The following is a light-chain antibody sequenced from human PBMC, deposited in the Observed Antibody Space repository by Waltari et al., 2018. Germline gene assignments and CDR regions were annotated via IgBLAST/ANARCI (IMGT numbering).Light chain of an antibody. CDR3: QQYGTSSIT. J-gene: IGKJ5*01. Sequence: EIVLTPSPDTLSLSPGEGATLSCRASQSVSSNSLAWYQQRPGQAPRLLIYDSSRRATGIPDRFSGSGSGTDFTLTINRLEPEDFAVYYCQQYGTSSITFGQGTRL. V-gene: IGKV3-20*01. CDR2: DSS. CDR1: QSVSSNS.